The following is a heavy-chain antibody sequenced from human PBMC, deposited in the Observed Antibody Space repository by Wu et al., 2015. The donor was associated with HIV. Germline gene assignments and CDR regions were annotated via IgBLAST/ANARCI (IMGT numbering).Heavy chain of an antibody. CDR2: IIPIFGTT. CDR3: AREGGIAARLRDAFDI. V-gene: IGHV1-69*13. D-gene: IGHD6-6*01. J-gene: IGHJ3*02. CDR1: GGTFSSYA. Sequence: QVQLVQSGAEVKKPGSSVKVSCKTSGGTFSSYAISWVRQAPGQGLEWMGRIIPIFGTTNYAQKFQGRVTITADESTSTAHMELSSLRSEDTAVYYCAREGGIAARLRDAFDIWGQGTMVTVSS.